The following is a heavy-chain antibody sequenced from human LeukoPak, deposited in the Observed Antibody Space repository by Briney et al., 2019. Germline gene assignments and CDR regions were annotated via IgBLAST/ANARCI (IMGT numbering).Heavy chain of an antibody. J-gene: IGHJ6*02. D-gene: IGHD3-10*01. CDR3: ARDGMVRGVISYYYGMDV. Sequence: ASVKVSCKASGYTSTNYGISWVRQAPGQGLEWMGWISAYNGNTNYAQKLQGRGTMTTDTSTSTAYMELRSLRSDDTAVYYCARDGMVRGVISYYYGMDVWGXXXTXTVSS. CDR2: ISAYNGNT. CDR1: GYTSTNYG. V-gene: IGHV1-18*01.